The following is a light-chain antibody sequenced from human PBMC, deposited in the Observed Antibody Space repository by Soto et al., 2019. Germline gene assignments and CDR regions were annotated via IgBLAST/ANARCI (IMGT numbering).Light chain of an antibody. Sequence: EIVLTQSPGILSLSPGERATFACRASQSVSSSYIAWYQQKRGQAPRRLIYDASSRPTGIPDRFSGSGSGTDFTLTIARLDPEDSAVYYCQQYGGSPLTFGGGTKVDIK. CDR2: DAS. V-gene: IGKV3-20*01. CDR3: QQYGGSPLT. CDR1: QSVSSSY. J-gene: IGKJ4*01.